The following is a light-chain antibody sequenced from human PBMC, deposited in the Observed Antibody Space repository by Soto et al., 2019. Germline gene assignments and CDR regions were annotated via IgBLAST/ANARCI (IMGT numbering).Light chain of an antibody. J-gene: IGKJ2*01. V-gene: IGKV3-20*01. Sequence: EIVLTQSPGTLSLSPGERATLSCRASQSVDSHYLAWYHQIPGQAPRLLISAASRRASGIPDRFSGSGSGTDFTLSISRLEPEDFGMYYCQQHVKSPRTFGQGTKLEIK. CDR1: QSVDSHY. CDR2: AAS. CDR3: QQHVKSPRT.